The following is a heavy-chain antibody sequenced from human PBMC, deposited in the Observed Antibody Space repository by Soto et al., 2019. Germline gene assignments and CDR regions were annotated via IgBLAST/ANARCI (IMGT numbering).Heavy chain of an antibody. D-gene: IGHD6-19*01. J-gene: IGHJ4*02. Sequence: SETLSLTCTVSGDSISGFYWNWIRQPPGKGLEWIGYIHYTGSTGQNPSPKSRATISVDTSKKQFSLKLTSVNAADTAVYYCARGRPVTGSFFFDYWGQGALVTVSS. CDR3: ARGRPVTGSFFFDY. CDR2: IHYTGST. CDR1: GDSISGFY. V-gene: IGHV4-59*01.